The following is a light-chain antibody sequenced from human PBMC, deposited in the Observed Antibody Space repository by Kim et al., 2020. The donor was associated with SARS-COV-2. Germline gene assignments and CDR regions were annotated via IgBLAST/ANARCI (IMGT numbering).Light chain of an antibody. V-gene: IGKV1-5*03. J-gene: IGKJ1*01. CDR1: QSISSW. CDR2: KAS. Sequence: ASVGDRVNITCRASQSISSWLAWYQQKPGKAPKLLIYKASSLESGVPSRFSGSGSGTEFTLTISSLQPDDFATYYCQQYNSYSSTFGQGTKVEIK. CDR3: QQYNSYSST.